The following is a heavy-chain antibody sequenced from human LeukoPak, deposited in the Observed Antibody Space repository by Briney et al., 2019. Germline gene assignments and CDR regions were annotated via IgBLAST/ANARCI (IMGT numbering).Heavy chain of an antibody. CDR3: ARSRCSSISCASRGAFDI. D-gene: IGHD2-2*01. CDR2: IYTSGST. CDR1: GGSISNYY. J-gene: IGHJ3*02. V-gene: IGHV4-4*07. Sequence: KPSETLSLTCNVSGGSISNYYWSWLRQPAGKGLELIGRIYTSGSTNYNPSLKSRVTMSVDTSKNQFSLKLSSVTAADAAVYYCARSRCSSISCASRGAFDIWGQGTMVTVSS.